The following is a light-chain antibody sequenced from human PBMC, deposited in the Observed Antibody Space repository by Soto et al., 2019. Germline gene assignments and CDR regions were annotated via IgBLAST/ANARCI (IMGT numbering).Light chain of an antibody. CDR3: QQYGRSPLT. V-gene: IGKV3-20*01. Sequence: EIVLTQSPGSLSLSPGERATLSCRASQSVSNTYLAWYQQKPGQAPRLLIYGASNRATGIPDRFSGSGSGTDFTLTISRLEAEDLAVYYWQQYGRSPLTFGQGTKVEIK. J-gene: IGKJ1*01. CDR1: QSVSNTY. CDR2: GAS.